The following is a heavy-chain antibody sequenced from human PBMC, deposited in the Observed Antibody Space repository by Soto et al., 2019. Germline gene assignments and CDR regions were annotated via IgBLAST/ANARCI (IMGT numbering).Heavy chain of an antibody. CDR2: IYHSGST. V-gene: IGHV4-4*02. Sequence: QVQLQESGPGLVKPSGTLSLTCAVSGDSISNNNWWSWVRQPPGKGLEWIGEIYHSGSTNYNPSLKSRVCMSVDKSKNQFSLNLSSVTAADTAVYYCAHTIGSGSYVPYWGQGTLVTVSS. CDR3: AHTIGSGSYVPY. CDR1: GDSISNNNW. D-gene: IGHD3-10*01. J-gene: IGHJ4*02.